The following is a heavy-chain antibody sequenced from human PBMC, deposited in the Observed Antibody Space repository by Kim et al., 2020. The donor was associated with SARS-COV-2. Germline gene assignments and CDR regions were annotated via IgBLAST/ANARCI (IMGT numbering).Heavy chain of an antibody. Sequence: GGSLRLSCAASGFTFSSYAMSWVRQAPGKGLEWVSVIYSGGSSTYYADSVKGRFTISRDNSKNTLYLQMNSLRAEDTAVYYCAKDGVPYDSSGYYYNGVDDWGQGTLVTVSS. J-gene: IGHJ4*02. D-gene: IGHD3-22*01. CDR3: AKDGVPYDSSGYYYNGVDD. V-gene: IGHV3-23*03. CDR1: GFTFSSYA. CDR2: IYSGGSST.